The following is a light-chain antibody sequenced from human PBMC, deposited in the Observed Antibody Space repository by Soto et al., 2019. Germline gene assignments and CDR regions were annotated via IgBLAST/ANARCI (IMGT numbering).Light chain of an antibody. J-gene: IGKJ1*01. Sequence: DIQMTQSPSTLSASVGDRVIITCRASQSISTWLAWYQQKPGKAPNLLIYKASSLESGVSSRFSGSRSGTEFTLTISSLQPDDFATYYCQQYNSYSSWTFGQGTKVEIK. CDR3: QQYNSYSSWT. V-gene: IGKV1-5*03. CDR2: KAS. CDR1: QSISTW.